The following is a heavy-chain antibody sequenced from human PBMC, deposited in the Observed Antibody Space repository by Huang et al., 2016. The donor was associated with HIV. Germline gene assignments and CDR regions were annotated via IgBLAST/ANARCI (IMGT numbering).Heavy chain of an antibody. CDR1: TFTFGAYG. D-gene: IGHD1-7*01. V-gene: IGHV3-7*03. Sequence: VESGGRLVQPGGSIRLSGVGSTFTFGAYGMSWVRPTPGKGLELVANIRQDESEKYYVDSVKGRFNISRDNAKKVLFLEMNNVTVEDTATYCCATKTGAMDIWGQGTTVTVS. J-gene: IGHJ6*02. CDR2: IRQDESEK. CDR3: ATKTGAMDI.